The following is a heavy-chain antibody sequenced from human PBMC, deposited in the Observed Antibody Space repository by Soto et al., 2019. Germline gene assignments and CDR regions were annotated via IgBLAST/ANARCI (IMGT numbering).Heavy chain of an antibody. CDR3: AGPGLDCGGDRYYFQR. CDR1: GGSFSGYY. V-gene: IGHV4-34*01. CDR2: INLSGST. D-gene: IGHD2-21*02. J-gene: IGHJ1*01. Sequence: KASETLALGCAFYGGSFSGYYWIWVRQPPGKGLEWIGEINLSGSTNYNPSLKSRVTISLDTSKNQFSLELSSVTAADTAVYYCAGPGLDCGGDRYYFQRWGQGTMVTVSS.